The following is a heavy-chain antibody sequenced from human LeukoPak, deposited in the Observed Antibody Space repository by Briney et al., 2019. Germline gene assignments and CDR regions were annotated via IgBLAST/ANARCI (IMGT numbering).Heavy chain of an antibody. V-gene: IGHV4-59*01. CDR3: ARSTGYCSGGSCLAGYYFDY. D-gene: IGHD2-15*01. CDR2: IYYSGST. J-gene: IGHJ4*02. CDR1: GGSISSYY. Sequence: SETLSLTCTVSGGSISSYYWSRIRQPPGKGLEWIGYIYYSGSTNYNPSLKSRVTISVDTSKNQFSLKLSSVTAADTAVYYCARSTGYCSGGSCLAGYYFDYWGQGTLVTVSS.